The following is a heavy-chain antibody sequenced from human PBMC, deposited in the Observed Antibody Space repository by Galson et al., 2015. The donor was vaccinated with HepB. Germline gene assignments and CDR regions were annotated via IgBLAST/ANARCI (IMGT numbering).Heavy chain of an antibody. V-gene: IGHV1-8*01. D-gene: IGHD3-3*01. CDR3: ARGRYARSGFYDVWSGYYHGPKAFDI. J-gene: IGHJ3*02. CDR2: MNPNSGNT. Sequence: SVKVSCKASGYTFTSYDINWVRRATGQGLEWMGWMNPNSGNTGYAQKFQGRVTMTRNTSISTAYMELSSLRSEDTAVYYCARGRYARSGFYDVWSGYYHGPKAFDIWGQGTMVTVSS. CDR1: GYTFTSYD.